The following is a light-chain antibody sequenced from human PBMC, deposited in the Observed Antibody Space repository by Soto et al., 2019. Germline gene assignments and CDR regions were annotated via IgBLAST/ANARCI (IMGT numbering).Light chain of an antibody. CDR3: QHSYSSPDA. J-gene: IGKJ1*01. CDR1: QTINSW. V-gene: IGKV1-5*03. CDR2: TAS. Sequence: DIQMTQSPSTLSASVGDRVTITCRSSQTINSWLAWYQQKPGKAPKFLIYTASTLQSGVPSRFSGSGSGTEFTLTISSLQPDDFATYYCQHSYSSPDAFGQGTKVDI.